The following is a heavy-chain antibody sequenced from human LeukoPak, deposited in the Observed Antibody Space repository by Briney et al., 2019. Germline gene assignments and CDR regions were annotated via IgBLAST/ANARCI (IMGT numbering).Heavy chain of an antibody. Sequence: PSETLSLTCTVSGGSFSSGDYYWSWIRQAPGKGLEWIGFIYYSGSTYYNPSLRSRVAISMDMSKNQFSLNLRSVTAADSAVYYCARETALLFFDSWGQGALVTVSS. CDR1: GGSFSSGDYY. D-gene: IGHD3-10*01. J-gene: IGHJ4*02. CDR2: IYYSGST. V-gene: IGHV4-30-4*02. CDR3: ARETALLFFDS.